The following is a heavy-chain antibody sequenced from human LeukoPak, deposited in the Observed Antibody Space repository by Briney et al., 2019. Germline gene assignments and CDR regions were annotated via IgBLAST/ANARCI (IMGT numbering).Heavy chain of an antibody. V-gene: IGHV4-59*11. D-gene: IGHD2-2*02. Sequence: PSETLSLTCTVSSGSITRQYWSWIRRPPGKGLEWIGFIYYSGSTNYNPSLRSRVTISVDTSKNQFSLKLSSVTAADTAVYYCARESRRTSCYTCVAAGGAFDIWGQGTMVTVSS. CDR2: IYYSGST. CDR3: ARESRRTSCYTCVAAGGAFDI. J-gene: IGHJ3*02. CDR1: SGSITRQY.